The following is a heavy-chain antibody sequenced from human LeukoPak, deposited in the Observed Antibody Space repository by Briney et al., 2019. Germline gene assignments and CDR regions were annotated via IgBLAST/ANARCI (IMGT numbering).Heavy chain of an antibody. CDR3: ARGLAAAANWFDP. Sequence: SETLSLTCTVSGDSISSYYWSWIRQPPGKGLEWIGYVYYSGSTNYNPSLKSRVTISLDTSKNQFSLKLSSVTAADTAVYYCARGLAAAANWFDPWGQGTLVTVSS. V-gene: IGHV4-59*13. D-gene: IGHD6-13*01. CDR2: VYYSGST. J-gene: IGHJ5*02. CDR1: GDSISSYY.